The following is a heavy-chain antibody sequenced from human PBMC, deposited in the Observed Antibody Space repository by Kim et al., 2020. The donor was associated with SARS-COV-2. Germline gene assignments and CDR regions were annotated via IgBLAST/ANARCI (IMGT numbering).Heavy chain of an antibody. CDR1: GYPFSTKW. CDR2: INPDESEK. Sequence: GGSLRLSCAVSGYPFSTKWMTWVRQAPGRGLEWVANINPDESEKHYVDSVKGRFTISRDNAKNSLYLQMNLLTAEDTAVYFCTTDLNWVSYWGQGTLVAV. V-gene: IGHV3-7*01. J-gene: IGHJ4*01. CDR3: TTDLNWVSY. D-gene: IGHD1-1*01.